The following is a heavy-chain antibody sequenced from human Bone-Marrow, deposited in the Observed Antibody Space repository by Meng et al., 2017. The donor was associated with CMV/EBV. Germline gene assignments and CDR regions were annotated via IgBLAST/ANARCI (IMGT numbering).Heavy chain of an antibody. Sequence: SETLSLTCTVSGGFISSNSYYWGWIRQPPGKGLEWIGSMYYSGSTHYNPSLKSRVTISVDTSKNQFSLKLSSVTAADTAVYYCARQWLGVPDYWGQGTTVTVSS. CDR3: ARQWLGVPDY. V-gene: IGHV4-39*01. CDR2: MYYSGST. CDR1: GGFISSNSYY. J-gene: IGHJ6*02. D-gene: IGHD5-12*01.